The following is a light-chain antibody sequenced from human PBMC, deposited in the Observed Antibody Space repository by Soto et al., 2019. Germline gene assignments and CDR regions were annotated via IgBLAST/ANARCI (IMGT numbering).Light chain of an antibody. CDR3: QQRFTWPLT. Sequence: ETVLTQSPATLSLSPGDSATLSCRASQSVSRFFAWYQQKPGQAPRLLFYRVSNRATGVPPRFSASGSGTDFTLSISSLEPEDLAVYYCQQRFTWPLTFGGGTKVDIK. CDR1: QSVSRF. J-gene: IGKJ4*01. CDR2: RVS. V-gene: IGKV3-11*01.